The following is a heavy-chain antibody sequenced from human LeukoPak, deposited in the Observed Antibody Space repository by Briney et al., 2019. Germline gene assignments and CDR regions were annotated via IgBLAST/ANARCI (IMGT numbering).Heavy chain of an antibody. Sequence: ASVKVSCKASGYTFTSYDINWVRQATGQGLEWMGWMNPNSGNTGYAQKFQGRVTMTRNTSISTAYMELSSLRSEDTAVYYCARSARLYYYDSSGSALGYWGQGTLVSVSS. CDR1: GYTFTSYD. J-gene: IGHJ4*02. D-gene: IGHD3-22*01. V-gene: IGHV1-8*01. CDR2: MNPNSGNT. CDR3: ARSARLYYYDSSGSALGY.